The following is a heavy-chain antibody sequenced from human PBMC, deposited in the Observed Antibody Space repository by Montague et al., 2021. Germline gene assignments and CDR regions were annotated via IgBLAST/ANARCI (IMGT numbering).Heavy chain of an antibody. Sequence: SLRLSCAASGITFDYYWMSWVRQAPGKGLEWVANINEDGSEKNYVDAVRGRFSISIDNTKNSLYLQMNSLRVEDTAVYYCARDRAAAGSWGHGTLVIVSS. CDR1: GITFDYYW. J-gene: IGHJ5*01. CDR2: INEDGSEK. D-gene: IGHD6-13*01. CDR3: ARDRAAAGS. V-gene: IGHV3-7*01.